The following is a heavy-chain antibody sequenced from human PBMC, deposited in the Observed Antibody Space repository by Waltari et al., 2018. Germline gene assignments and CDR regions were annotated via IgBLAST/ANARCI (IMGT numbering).Heavy chain of an antibody. CDR3: ARRRLGYCSGGSCFAWYFDL. V-gene: IGHV4-59*08. CDR1: GGSISSYY. D-gene: IGHD2-15*01. CDR2: IYYSGST. Sequence: QVQLQESGPGLVKPSETLSLTCTVSGGSISSYYWSWIRQPPGKGLEWIGYIYYSGSTNYNPSLKSRVTISVDTSKNQFSLKLSSVTAADTAVYYCARRRLGYCSGGSCFAWYFDLWGRGTLVTVSS. J-gene: IGHJ2*01.